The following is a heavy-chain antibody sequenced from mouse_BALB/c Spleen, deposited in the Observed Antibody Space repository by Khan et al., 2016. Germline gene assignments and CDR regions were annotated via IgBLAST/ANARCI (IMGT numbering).Heavy chain of an antibody. V-gene: IGHV9-3-1*01. CDR1: GYTLTNYG. CDR2: INTYNGEP. D-gene: IGHD2-13*01. J-gene: IGHJ4*01. CDR3: ARMPPRLPDHYAMNY. Sequence: QIQLVQSGPELKKPGETVKISCKASGYTLTNYGMNWVMQAPGKGLKWMGWINTYNGEPTYADDFKGRFHFSLETSASTAYLQINNLNTEATATYFGARMPPRLPDHYAMNYWGQGTSVTVSS.